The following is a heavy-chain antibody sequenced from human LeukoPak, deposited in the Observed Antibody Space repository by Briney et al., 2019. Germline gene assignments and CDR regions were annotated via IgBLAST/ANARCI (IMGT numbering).Heavy chain of an antibody. CDR2: ISSSGTTV. CDR1: GFTFRSYE. J-gene: IGHJ6*02. CDR3: ARDPRTTGKSNYGMDV. D-gene: IGHD4-17*01. Sequence: GGSLRLSCAASGFTFRSYEMNWVRQAPGRGLEWVSYISSSGTTVYYADSVKGRFTISRDNSKNTLYLQMNSLRAEDTAVYYCARDPRTTGKSNYGMDVWGQGTTVTVSS. V-gene: IGHV3-48*03.